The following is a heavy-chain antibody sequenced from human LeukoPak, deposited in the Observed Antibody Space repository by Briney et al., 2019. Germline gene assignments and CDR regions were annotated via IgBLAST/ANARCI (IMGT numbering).Heavy chain of an antibody. CDR1: GGTFSSYA. CDR3: ARDKENYDILTGYYNNWFDP. J-gene: IGHJ5*02. Sequence: GASVKVSCKASGGTFSSYAISWVRQAPGQGLEWMGGIIPIFGTANYAQKFQGRVTITADESTSTAYMELSSLRSEDTAVYYCARDKENYDILTGYYNNWFDPWGQGTLVTVSS. CDR2: IIPIFGTA. D-gene: IGHD3-9*01. V-gene: IGHV1-69*01.